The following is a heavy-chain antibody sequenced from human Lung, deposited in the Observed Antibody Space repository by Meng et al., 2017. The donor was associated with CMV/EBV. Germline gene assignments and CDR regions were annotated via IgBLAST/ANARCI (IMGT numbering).Heavy chain of an antibody. D-gene: IGHD2-21*02. V-gene: IGHV3-9*01. Sequence: SLKISCPASGFTFDDFAMHWVRQTPGEGLEWVSGFSGNTGIEAYAGSVKGRFPISRDNAKKTLSLQMDSLRPEDTGLYYWAKGWGERVTFDAMDVWGQGTTVTVSS. CDR3: AKGWGERVTFDAMDV. CDR1: GFTFDDFA. CDR2: FSGNTGIE. J-gene: IGHJ6*02.